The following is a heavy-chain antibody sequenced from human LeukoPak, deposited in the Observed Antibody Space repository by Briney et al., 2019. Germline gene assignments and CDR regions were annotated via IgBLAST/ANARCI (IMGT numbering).Heavy chain of an antibody. CDR3: ATSGYDHYYYYYGMDV. V-gene: IGHV4-61*08. CDR2: IYHSGST. CDR1: GGSISSGGYY. J-gene: IGHJ6*02. D-gene: IGHD5-12*01. Sequence: SQTLSLTCTVSGGSISSGGYYWSWIRQPPGKGLEWIGYIYHSGSTNYNPSLKSRVTISVDTSKNQFSLKLSSVTAADTAVYYCATSGYDHYYYYYGMDVWGQGTTVTVSS.